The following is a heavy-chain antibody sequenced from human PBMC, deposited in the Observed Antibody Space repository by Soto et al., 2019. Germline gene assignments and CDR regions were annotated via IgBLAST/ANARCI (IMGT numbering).Heavy chain of an antibody. CDR1: GGSISSYY. CDR3: ARDWYSSGWYWFDP. D-gene: IGHD6-19*01. J-gene: IGHJ5*02. CDR2: IYTSGST. V-gene: IGHV4-4*07. Sequence: PSETLSLTCTVSGGSISSYYWSWIRQPAGKGLGWIGRIYTSGSTNYNPSLKSRVTMSVDTSKNQFSLKLSSVTAADTAVYYCARDWYSSGWYWFDPWGQGTLVTVSS.